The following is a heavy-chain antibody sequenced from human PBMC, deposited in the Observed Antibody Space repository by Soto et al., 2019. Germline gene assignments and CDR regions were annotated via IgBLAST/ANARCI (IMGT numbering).Heavy chain of an antibody. V-gene: IGHV4-34*01. Sequence: SETLSLTCAVYGGSFSGYYWSWIRQPPGKGLEWIGEINHSGSTNYNPSLKSRVTISVDTSKNQFSLKLSSVTAADTAVYYCAIAGIAAFLDYWGQGPLVTVSS. CDR2: INHSGST. D-gene: IGHD6-13*01. CDR3: AIAGIAAFLDY. J-gene: IGHJ4*02. CDR1: GGSFSGYY.